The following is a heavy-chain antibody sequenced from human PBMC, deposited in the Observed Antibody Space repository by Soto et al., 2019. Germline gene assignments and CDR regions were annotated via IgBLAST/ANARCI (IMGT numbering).Heavy chain of an antibody. V-gene: IGHV4-4*02. Sequence: QVQLQESGPGLVKPSGTLSLTCAVSGGSISSSNWWSWVRPPPGKGLEWIGEIYHSGSTNYNPSRKSRVTISVDKSKNQFSLKLSSVTAADTAVYYCARSARIAAHFYYYDYGMDVWGQGTTVTVSS. CDR3: ARSARIAAHFYYYDYGMDV. D-gene: IGHD6-13*01. CDR1: GGSISSSNW. CDR2: IYHSGST. J-gene: IGHJ6*02.